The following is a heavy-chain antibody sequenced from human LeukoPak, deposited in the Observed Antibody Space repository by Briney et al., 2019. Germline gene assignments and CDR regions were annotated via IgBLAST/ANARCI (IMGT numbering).Heavy chain of an antibody. CDR3: ARDAKNDYVWGSYL. J-gene: IGHJ4*02. CDR2: IYYSGRT. V-gene: IGHV4-61*01. D-gene: IGHD3-16*02. Sequence: SETLSLTCTVSGDSVSSGNYYWSWIRQPPGMGLEWIGYIYYSGRTKYNPSLKSRVTISVDTSKNQFSLKLSSVTAADTAVYYCARDAKNDYVWGSYLWGQGTLVTVSS. CDR1: GDSVSSGNYY.